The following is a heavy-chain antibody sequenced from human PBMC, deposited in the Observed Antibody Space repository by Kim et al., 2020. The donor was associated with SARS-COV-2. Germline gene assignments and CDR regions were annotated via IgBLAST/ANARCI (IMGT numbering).Heavy chain of an antibody. J-gene: IGHJ4*02. CDR3: AREFSD. Sequence: STSGSTNYNPSLKSRVTISLDTSKNQFSLKLRSVTAADTAVYYCAREFSDWGQGTLVTVSS. V-gene: IGHV4-4*07. CDR2: STSGST. D-gene: IGHD1-26*01.